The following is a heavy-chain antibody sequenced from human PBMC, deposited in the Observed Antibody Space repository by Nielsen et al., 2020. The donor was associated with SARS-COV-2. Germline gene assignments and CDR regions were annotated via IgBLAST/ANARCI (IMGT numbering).Heavy chain of an antibody. D-gene: IGHD2-2*01. CDR3: ARTADCSSTSCYVSSSMDV. V-gene: IGHV3-21*01. J-gene: IGHJ6*02. CDR1: GFGFRTFA. CDR2: ISTGGGST. Sequence: GESLKISCAASGFGFRTFAMIWVRQSPGKGLQWVSSISTGGGSTYYTDSLKGRFVISRDNSKNSLYLQMSSLRAEDTAVYYCARTADCSSTSCYVSSSMDVWGQGTTVTVSS.